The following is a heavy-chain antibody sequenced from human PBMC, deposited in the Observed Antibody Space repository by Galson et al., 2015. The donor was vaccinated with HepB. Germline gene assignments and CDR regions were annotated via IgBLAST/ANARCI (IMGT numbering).Heavy chain of an antibody. CDR3: AEDLGITVAGDFDY. Sequence: SLRLSCAASGFTFGSHAMSWVRQGPGKGLEWVSAISGPGGTTYFADSVKGRFSISRDNSKNTLFLQMNSLRVEDTAIYYCAEDLGITVAGDFDYWGQGTLVTVSS. CDR1: GFTFGSHA. CDR2: ISGPGGTT. J-gene: IGHJ4*02. D-gene: IGHD6-19*01. V-gene: IGHV3-23*01.